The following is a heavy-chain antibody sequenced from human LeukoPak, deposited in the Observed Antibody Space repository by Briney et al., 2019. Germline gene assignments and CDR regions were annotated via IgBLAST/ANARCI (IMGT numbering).Heavy chain of an antibody. CDR3: ARRYQLYYFDY. J-gene: IGHJ4*02. Sequence: SETLSLTXAVSGYSISSGYYWGWIRQPPGKGLEWIGSIYHSGSTYYNPSLKSRVTISVDTSKNQFSLKLSSVTAADTAVYYCARRYQLYYFDYWGQGTWSPSPQ. CDR2: IYHSGST. CDR1: GYSISSGYY. D-gene: IGHD2-2*01. V-gene: IGHV4-38-2*01.